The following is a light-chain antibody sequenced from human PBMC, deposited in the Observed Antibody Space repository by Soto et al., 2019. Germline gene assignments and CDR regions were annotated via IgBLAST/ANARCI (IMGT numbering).Light chain of an antibody. CDR1: SSNIGAGYD. V-gene: IGLV1-40*01. CDR3: QSYDSSLSAVV. J-gene: IGLJ2*01. Sequence: QSVLTQPPSVSGAPGQRVTISCTGSSSNIGAGYDVHWYQPLPGTAPKLLISGNSNRPSGVPDRFSGSKSGTSASLAITGLQAEDEADYCCQSYDSSLSAVVFGGGTKLTVL. CDR2: GNS.